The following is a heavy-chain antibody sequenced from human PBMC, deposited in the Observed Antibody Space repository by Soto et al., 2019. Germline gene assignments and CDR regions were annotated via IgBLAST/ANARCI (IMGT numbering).Heavy chain of an antibody. Sequence: QITLKESGPTLVKPTQTLTLTCTFSGFSLSTSGVGVGWIRQPPGKALEWLALVYWDDDKRYSRSLKRRLTITKDTSKNQVVLTMNNMDPVDTATYYCEQSLAASNYGDYAPINSFDYWGQGTLVTVSS. J-gene: IGHJ4*02. D-gene: IGHD4-17*01. CDR1: GFSLSTSGVG. CDR2: VYWDDDK. CDR3: EQSLAASNYGDYAPINSFDY. V-gene: IGHV2-5*02.